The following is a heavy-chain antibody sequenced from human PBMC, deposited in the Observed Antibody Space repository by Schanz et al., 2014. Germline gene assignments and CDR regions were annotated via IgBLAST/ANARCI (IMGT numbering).Heavy chain of an antibody. CDR3: ARGGPAYYFDD. J-gene: IGHJ4*02. CDR2: IKQDESEK. Sequence: EVQLVESGGGLVQPGGSLRLSCVASGFTFSNYWMTWVRQAPGKGLEWVANIKQDESEKYYVDSVKGRFTISRDNAKNSLLLHMNSLRAEDTAVYYCARGGPAYYFDDWGQGTLVTVSS. CDR1: GFTFSNYW. V-gene: IGHV3-7*02.